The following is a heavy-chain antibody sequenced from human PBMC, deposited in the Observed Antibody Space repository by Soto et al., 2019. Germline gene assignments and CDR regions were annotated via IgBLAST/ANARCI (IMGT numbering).Heavy chain of an antibody. CDR3: ARASMRYCSGGSCHNEFDP. CDR1: GGSISSYY. V-gene: IGHV4-59*01. D-gene: IGHD2-15*01. J-gene: IGHJ5*02. Sequence: SETLSLTCTVSGGSISSYYWSWIRQPPGKGLEWIGYIYYSGSTNYNPSLKSRVTISVDTSKNQFSLKLSSVTAADTAVYYCARASMRYCSGGSCHNEFDPWGQGTLVTVSS. CDR2: IYYSGST.